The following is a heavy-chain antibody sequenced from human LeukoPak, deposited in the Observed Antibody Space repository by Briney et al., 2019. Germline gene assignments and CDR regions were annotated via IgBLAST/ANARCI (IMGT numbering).Heavy chain of an antibody. Sequence: GGSLRLSCAASGFTFSSYAMHWVRQAPGKGLGWVAVISYDGSNKYYADSVKGRFTISRDNSKSTLYLQMNSLRAEDTAVYYCAKEGDGLSFDYWGQGTLVTVSS. D-gene: IGHD2-2*01. CDR2: ISYDGSNK. CDR1: GFTFSSYA. CDR3: AKEGDGLSFDY. J-gene: IGHJ4*02. V-gene: IGHV3-30-3*01.